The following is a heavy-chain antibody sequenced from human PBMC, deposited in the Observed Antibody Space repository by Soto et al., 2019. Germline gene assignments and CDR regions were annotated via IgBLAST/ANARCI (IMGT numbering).Heavy chain of an antibody. J-gene: IGHJ5*02. CDR2: ISYDGSNK. Sequence: GGSLSLSCAASGFTFSSYGMHGVRQAPGKGLEGVAVISYDGSNKYYADSVKGRFTISRDNSKNTLYLQMNSLRAEDTAVYYCAKDLAPPPITMVRGVSNWFDPWGQGTLVTVS. CDR1: GFTFSSYG. V-gene: IGHV3-30*18. D-gene: IGHD3-10*01. CDR3: AKDLAPPPITMVRGVSNWFDP.